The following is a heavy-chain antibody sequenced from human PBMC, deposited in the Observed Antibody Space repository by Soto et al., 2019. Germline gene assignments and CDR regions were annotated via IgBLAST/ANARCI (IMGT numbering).Heavy chain of an antibody. CDR2: ISSDSRYI. V-gene: IGHV3-48*02. J-gene: IGHJ6*02. CDR3: ARIKLVDFFFINVDVYDMDV. Sequence: GGSLRLSCAASGFTLSNYAVNWVRQAPGKGLEWVSYISSDSRYIYHGDSVKGRFTISRDNARDSVDLQMNSLRDEDTAVYYCARIKLVDFFFINVDVYDMDVWGQGTPVTVSS. D-gene: IGHD2-15*01. CDR1: GFTLSNYA.